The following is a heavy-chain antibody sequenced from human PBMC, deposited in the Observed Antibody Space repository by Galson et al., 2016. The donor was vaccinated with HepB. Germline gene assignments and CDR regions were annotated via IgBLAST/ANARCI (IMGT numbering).Heavy chain of an antibody. CDR1: GFTFSRYA. CDR2: TSGSGGNT. D-gene: IGHD3-22*01. Sequence: SLRLSCAASGFTFSRYAMSWVRQAPGKGLEWVSGTSGSGGNTYYADSVKGRFTISRDNSKNTLYLQMNSLRAEDTAVYYCAKDSGSMIVVATTLDYWGQGTLVTVSS. CDR3: AKDSGSMIVVATTLDY. V-gene: IGHV3-23*01. J-gene: IGHJ4*02.